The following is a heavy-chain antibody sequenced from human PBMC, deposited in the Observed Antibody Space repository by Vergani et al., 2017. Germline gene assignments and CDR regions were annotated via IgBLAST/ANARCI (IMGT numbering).Heavy chain of an antibody. CDR2: ISGSGGST. D-gene: IGHD2-15*01. J-gene: IGHJ6*02. CDR1: GFTFSSYA. V-gene: IGHV3-23*01. Sequence: EVQLLESGGGLVQSGGSLRLSCAASGFTFSSYAMSWVRQAPGKGLEWVSGISGSGGSTYYADSVKGRFTISRDNSKNMLYLQMISLRAEDTAVYYCARENCEYGSGDSCDAGFGIDVWGQGTTVIVSS. CDR3: ARENCEYGSGDSCDAGFGIDV.